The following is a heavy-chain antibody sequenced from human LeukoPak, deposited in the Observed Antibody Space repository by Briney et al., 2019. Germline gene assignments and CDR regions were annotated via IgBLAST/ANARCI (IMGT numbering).Heavy chain of an antibody. CDR3: ARDKGAYCSGGSCYSRSDAFDI. CDR2: IIPIFGIA. V-gene: IGHV1-69*04. CDR1: GGTFSSYA. J-gene: IGHJ3*02. Sequence: SVKVSCKASGGTFSSYAISWVRQAPGQGLEWMGRIIPIFGIANYAQKLQGRVTITADKSTSTAYMELSSLRSEDTAVYYCARDKGAYCSGGSCYSRSDAFDIWGQGTMVTVSS. D-gene: IGHD2-15*01.